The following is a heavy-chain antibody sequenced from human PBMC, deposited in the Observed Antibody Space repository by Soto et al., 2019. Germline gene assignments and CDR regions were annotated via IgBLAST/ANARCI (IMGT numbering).Heavy chain of an antibody. V-gene: IGHV1-18*01. CDR3: AKGGADIAAHVI. Sequence: ASVKVSCKASGYTFTSLGVNWVRQAPGQGLEWIGWVNTYNGNTKYSQKFQGRVTMTADTSTSTAYMQVGSLRSDHTAIYYCAKGGADIAAHVIWGQRTPVTVCS. D-gene: IGHD6-6*01. CDR1: GYTFTSLG. CDR2: VNTYNGNT. J-gene: IGHJ4*02.